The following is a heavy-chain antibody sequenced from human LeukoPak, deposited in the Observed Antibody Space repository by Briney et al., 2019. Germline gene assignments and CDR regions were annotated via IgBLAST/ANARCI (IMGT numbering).Heavy chain of an antibody. CDR2: FDPEDGET. Sequence: ASVKVSCKVSGYTLTELSMHWVRQAPGKGLEWMGGFDPEDGETIYAQKFQGRVTMTEDTSTDTAYMELSSLRSEDTAVYYCATVRAVMVRGVITYPFDYWGQGALVTVSS. J-gene: IGHJ4*02. CDR3: ATVRAVMVRGVITYPFDY. V-gene: IGHV1-24*01. D-gene: IGHD3-10*01. CDR1: GYTLTELS.